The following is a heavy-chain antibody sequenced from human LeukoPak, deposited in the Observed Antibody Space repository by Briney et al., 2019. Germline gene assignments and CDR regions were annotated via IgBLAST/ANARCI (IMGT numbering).Heavy chain of an antibody. Sequence: SVKVSCKASGGTFSSYAISWERQPPGQGLEWMGEIIPIFGTANYAQKFQGRVTITTDESTSTAYMELSSLRSEDTAVYYCARGQYSSSWYGGGYYYYYMDVWGKGTTVTVSS. CDR1: GGTFSSYA. V-gene: IGHV1-69*05. CDR3: ARGQYSSSWYGGGYYYYYMDV. CDR2: IIPIFGTA. D-gene: IGHD6-13*01. J-gene: IGHJ6*03.